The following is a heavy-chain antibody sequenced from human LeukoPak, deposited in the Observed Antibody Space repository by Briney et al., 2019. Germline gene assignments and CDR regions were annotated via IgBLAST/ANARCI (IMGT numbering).Heavy chain of an antibody. CDR2: INSDGSST. J-gene: IGHJ4*02. D-gene: IGHD3-10*01. CDR1: GFTFSSTW. V-gene: IGHV3-74*01. Sequence: GGSLRLSCAASGFTFSSTWMHWVRQVPGKGLVWVSRINSDGSSTIYADSVKGRFTISRDNTKNTLYLQMNSLRAEDTAVYYCAKARGITIPEYWGQGTLVTVSS. CDR3: AKARGITIPEY.